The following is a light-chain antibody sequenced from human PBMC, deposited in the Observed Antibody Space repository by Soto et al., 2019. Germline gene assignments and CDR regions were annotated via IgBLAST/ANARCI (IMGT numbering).Light chain of an antibody. CDR1: SYNIGAGYD. V-gene: IGLV1-40*01. CDR3: QSYDSSLSGVV. CDR2: YNT. Sequence: QSVLTQPPSVSGAPGQRVTISCTGSSYNIGAGYDVHWYQHLPGTAPKLLIYYNTNRPSGVPDRFSGSKSGTSASLAITGLQADDEADYYCQSYDSSLSGVVFGGGTKLTVL. J-gene: IGLJ2*01.